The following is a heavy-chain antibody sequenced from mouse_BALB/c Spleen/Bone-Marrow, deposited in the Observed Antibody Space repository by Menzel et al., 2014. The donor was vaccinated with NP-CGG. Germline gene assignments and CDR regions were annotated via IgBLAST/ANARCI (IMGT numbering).Heavy chain of an antibody. J-gene: IGHJ1*01. CDR3: AREGGSLWYFDV. Sequence: EVQLVESGPGLVKPSQSLSLTSSVTGYSITSGYYWNWIRQFPGNKLEWMGYISYDGSNNYNPSLKNRISITRDTSKNQFFLKLSSVTTEDTATYYCAREGGSLWYFDVWGAGTTVTVSS. CDR2: ISYDGSN. V-gene: IGHV3-6*02. CDR1: GYSITSGYY.